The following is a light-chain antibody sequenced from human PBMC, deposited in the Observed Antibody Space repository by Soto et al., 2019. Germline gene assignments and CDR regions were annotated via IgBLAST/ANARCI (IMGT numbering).Light chain of an antibody. Sequence: EIVLTQSPGTLSLSPGERATLSCRASQSVSSNYLAWYQQKPGQAPRLLIYGASSRATGIPDRFGGSGSGTDFTLIISGLEPEDFAVYYCQQYGNSPWTFGQGTKVDIK. V-gene: IGKV3-20*01. CDR2: GAS. CDR1: QSVSSNY. CDR3: QQYGNSPWT. J-gene: IGKJ1*01.